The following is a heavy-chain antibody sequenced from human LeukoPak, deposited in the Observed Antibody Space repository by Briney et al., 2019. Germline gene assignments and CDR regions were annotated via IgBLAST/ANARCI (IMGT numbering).Heavy chain of an antibody. Sequence: GESLKISCKGSGYSFTSYWISWVRQMPGKGLEWMGRIDPSDSYTNYSPSFQGHVTISADKSITTAYLQWRSMKASDTAMFYCATSVGAEYFQHWGQGTLVTVSS. CDR1: GYSFTSYW. J-gene: IGHJ1*01. V-gene: IGHV5-10-1*01. CDR2: IDPSDSYT. CDR3: ATSVGAEYFQH.